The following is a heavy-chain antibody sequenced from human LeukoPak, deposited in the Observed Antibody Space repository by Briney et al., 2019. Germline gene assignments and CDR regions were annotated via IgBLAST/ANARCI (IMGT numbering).Heavy chain of an antibody. CDR1: GFTFSSYS. CDR3: TRVVGAFDL. J-gene: IGHJ3*01. D-gene: IGHD6-6*01. V-gene: IGHV3-48*04. CDR2: ISPTGSAI. Sequence: PGGSLRLSCAASGFTFSSYSMNWVRQAPGKGLEWVSYISPTGSAIYYADSVKGRFTISRDNAENSLYLQMNSLRVEDTAVYYCTRVVGAFDLWGQGTLLTVSS.